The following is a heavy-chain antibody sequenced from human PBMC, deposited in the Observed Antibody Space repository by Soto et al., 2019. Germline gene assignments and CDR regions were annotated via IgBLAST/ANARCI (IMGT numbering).Heavy chain of an antibody. CDR3: ARGIAYCGGDCWYFDY. D-gene: IGHD2-21*02. V-gene: IGHV3-33*01. J-gene: IGHJ4*02. Sequence: GGSLRLSCAASGFTFSSYGMHWVRQAPGKGLEWVAVIWYDGSNKYYADSVKGRFTISRDNSKNTLYLQMNSLRAEDTAVYYCARGIAYCGGDCWYFDYWGQGTLVTVSS. CDR1: GFTFSSYG. CDR2: IWYDGSNK.